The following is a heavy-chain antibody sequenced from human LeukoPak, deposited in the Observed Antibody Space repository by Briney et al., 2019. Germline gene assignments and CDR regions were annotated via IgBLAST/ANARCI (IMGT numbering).Heavy chain of an antibody. Sequence: GGSLRLSCAASGFTFSSYSMNWVRQAPGKGPEWVSSISSSSSHIYYADSVKGRFTISRDNAKNSLYLQMNSLRAEDTAVYYCAKGRGLPGPLDYWGQGTLVTVSS. D-gene: IGHD3-10*01. CDR2: ISSSSSHI. J-gene: IGHJ4*02. CDR3: AKGRGLPGPLDY. CDR1: GFTFSSYS. V-gene: IGHV3-21*01.